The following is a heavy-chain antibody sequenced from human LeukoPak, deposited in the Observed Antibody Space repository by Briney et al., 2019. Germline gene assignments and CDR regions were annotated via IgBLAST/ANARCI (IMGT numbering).Heavy chain of an antibody. Sequence: PGGSLRLSCAASGFTFSSYAMSWVRQAPGKGLELVSAISGSGGSTYYADSVKGRFTISRDNSKNTLYLQMNSLRAEDTAVYYCAKVWGVVVAAPFDYWGQGTLVTVSS. D-gene: IGHD2-15*01. J-gene: IGHJ4*02. CDR3: AKVWGVVVAAPFDY. CDR1: GFTFSSYA. V-gene: IGHV3-23*01. CDR2: ISGSGGST.